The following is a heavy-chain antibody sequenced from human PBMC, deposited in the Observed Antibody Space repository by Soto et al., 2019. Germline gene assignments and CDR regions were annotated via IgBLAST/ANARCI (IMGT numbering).Heavy chain of an antibody. D-gene: IGHD1-26*01. CDR2: ISAYNGNT. CDR1: GYTFTRYG. Sequence: APEKVSCKASGYTFTRYGISWVRQAPGQGLEWMGWISAYNGNTNYAQKLQGRVTMTTDTSTSTAYMELRSLRSDDTAVYYCARDSDGSYSSPYWLDSWGKGTLGTVSS. V-gene: IGHV1-18*01. CDR3: ARDSDGSYSSPYWLDS. J-gene: IGHJ5*01.